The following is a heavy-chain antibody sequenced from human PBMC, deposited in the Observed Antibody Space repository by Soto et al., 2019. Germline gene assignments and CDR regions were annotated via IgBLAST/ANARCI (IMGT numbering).Heavy chain of an antibody. CDR1: GGSIRNYY. V-gene: IGHV4-59*01. CDR3: VRGSAANVD. CDR2: IYYTGST. D-gene: IGHD2-15*01. Sequence: SETLSLTCTVSGGSIRNYYWSWIRQPPGKGLEWIGYIYYTGSTNYYPSLGSRVSMSIDTSRNQFSLKLNSVTAADTAIYYCVRGSAANVDWGQGTMVAVSS. J-gene: IGHJ4*02.